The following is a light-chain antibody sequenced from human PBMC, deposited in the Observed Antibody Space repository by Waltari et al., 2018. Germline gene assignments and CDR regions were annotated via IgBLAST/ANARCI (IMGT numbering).Light chain of an antibody. CDR2: EVS. CDR1: SSAVGGYNY. CDR3: SSYAGSNNPL. J-gene: IGLJ2*01. V-gene: IGLV2-8*01. Sequence: QSALTQPPSASGSPGQSVTLSCTGTSSAVGGYNYVSWYQQHPGKAPKLMISEVSKRPSGVPDRFSGSKSGNTASLTVSGLQAEDEADYYCSSYAGSNNPLFGGGTKLTVL.